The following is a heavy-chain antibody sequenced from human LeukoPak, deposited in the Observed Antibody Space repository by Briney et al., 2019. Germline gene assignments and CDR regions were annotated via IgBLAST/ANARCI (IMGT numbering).Heavy chain of an antibody. V-gene: IGHV3-20*04. J-gene: IGHJ6*03. CDR1: GFTFDDYG. Sequence: PGGSLRLSCAASGFTFDDYGMSWVRQAPGKGLEWVSGINWNGGSTGYADSVKGRFTISRDNAKNSLYLQMNSLRAEDTALYYCARDPQTYYYDSSVSDFNYYYYLAVGAKGTRVTVSS. CDR3: ARDPQTYYYDSSVSDFNYYYYLAV. CDR2: INWNGGST. D-gene: IGHD3-22*01.